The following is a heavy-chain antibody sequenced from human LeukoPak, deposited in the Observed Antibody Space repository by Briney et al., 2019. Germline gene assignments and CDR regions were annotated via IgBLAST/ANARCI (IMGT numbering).Heavy chain of an antibody. Sequence: SETLSLTCTVSGGSLSSYYWSWIRQPPGKGLEWIGDIYYSGSTNYNPSLKSRVTISVDTSKSQFSLKLSSVTAADTAVYYCARGIVVPAARFDPWGQGTLVTVSS. J-gene: IGHJ5*02. D-gene: IGHD2-2*01. CDR2: IYYSGST. V-gene: IGHV4-59*01. CDR1: GGSLSSYY. CDR3: ARGIVVPAARFDP.